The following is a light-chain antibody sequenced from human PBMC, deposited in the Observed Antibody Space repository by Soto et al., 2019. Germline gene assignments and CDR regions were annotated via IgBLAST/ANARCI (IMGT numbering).Light chain of an antibody. CDR2: QAS. CDR1: QSIRSW. J-gene: IGKJ1*01. V-gene: IGKV1-5*03. Sequence: DIQMTQSPSTLSASVGDRVTITCRASQSIRSWLAWYQQKPVRAPKLLIYQASILETGVQSRFSGSGSGTEFTLIISSLQTDDFASYYCQQYGSSSPWTFGQGTKVEIK. CDR3: QQYGSSSPWT.